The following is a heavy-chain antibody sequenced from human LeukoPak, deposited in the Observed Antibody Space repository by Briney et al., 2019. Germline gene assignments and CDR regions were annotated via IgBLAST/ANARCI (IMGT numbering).Heavy chain of an antibody. Sequence: ASVKVSCKASGYNFSYYYIHWVRHAPGQGPEWMGMINPSGGYTSYADNFQGRVTMTRDTSTSTVYMELSSLRSEDTAVYYCARVQRGSGWSGDFDYWGQGTLVTVSS. CDR3: ARVQRGSGWSGDFDY. V-gene: IGHV1-46*01. D-gene: IGHD6-19*01. CDR1: GYNFSYYY. CDR2: INPSGGYT. J-gene: IGHJ4*02.